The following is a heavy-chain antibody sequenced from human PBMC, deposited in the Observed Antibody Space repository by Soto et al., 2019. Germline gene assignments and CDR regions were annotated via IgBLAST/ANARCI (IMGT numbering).Heavy chain of an antibody. CDR1: GGSISSSSYY. CDR2: IYYSGST. D-gene: IGHD4-17*01. J-gene: IGHJ4*02. CDR3: AREYGDYGXIDY. V-gene: IGHV4-61*05. Sequence: SETLSLTCTVSGGSISSSSYYWGWIRQPPGKGLEWIGYIYYSGSTNYNPSLKSRVTISVDTSKNQFSLKLSSVTAADTAVYYCAREYGDYGXIDYWGQGTLVTVSS.